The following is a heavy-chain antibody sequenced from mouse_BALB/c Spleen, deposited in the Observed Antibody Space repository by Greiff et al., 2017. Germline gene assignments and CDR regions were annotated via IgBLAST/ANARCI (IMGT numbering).Heavy chain of an antibody. Sequence: VQLQQPGAELVKPGAPVKLSCKASGYTFTSYWMNWVKQRPGRGLEWIGRIDPSDSETHYNQKFKDKATLTVDKSSSTAYIQLSSLTSEDSAVDYCARSDGYYAYYFDYWGQGTTLTVSS. J-gene: IGHJ2*01. CDR3: ARSDGYYAYYFDY. V-gene: IGHV1-69*02. CDR1: GYTFTSYW. D-gene: IGHD2-3*01. CDR2: IDPSDSET.